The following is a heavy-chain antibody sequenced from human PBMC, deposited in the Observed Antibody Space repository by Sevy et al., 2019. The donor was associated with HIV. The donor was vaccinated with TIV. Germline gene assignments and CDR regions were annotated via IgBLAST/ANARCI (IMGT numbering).Heavy chain of an antibody. CDR2: IRNKAFGGTA. V-gene: IGHV3-49*03. CDR1: GFVFDDYA. Sequence: GGSLRLSCTGSGFVFDDYAMSWCRQAPGKGLEWLGFIRNKAFGGTAEYAASVKGRFTISRDYSKSIAYLEMNRLEIEGTAVYYCSTRNAYDKSGWGQGTLVTVSS. CDR3: STRNAYDKSG. J-gene: IGHJ4*02. D-gene: IGHD3-22*01.